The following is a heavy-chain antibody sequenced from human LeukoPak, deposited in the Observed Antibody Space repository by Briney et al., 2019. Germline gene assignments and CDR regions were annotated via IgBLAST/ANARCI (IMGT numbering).Heavy chain of an antibody. CDR2: IYHSGST. D-gene: IGHD3-10*01. CDR3: ARGYYYADL. Sequence: SETLSLTCAVSGGSISSGGYSWSWIRQPPGKGLEWIGYIYHSGSTYYNPSLKSRVTISVDRSKNQFSLKLSSVTAADTAVYYCARGYYYADLWGRGTLVTVSS. V-gene: IGHV4-30-2*01. CDR1: GGSISSGGYS. J-gene: IGHJ2*01.